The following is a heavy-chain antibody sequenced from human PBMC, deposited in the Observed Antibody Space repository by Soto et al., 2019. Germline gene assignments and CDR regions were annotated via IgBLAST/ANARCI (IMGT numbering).Heavy chain of an antibody. CDR1: GFNFSDYY. CDR3: ATGLKDDSNRPSFDS. D-gene: IGHD3-16*01. Sequence: GGSLRLSCSGSGFNFSDYYMNWIRQTPVKGLEWVSSILSLESHKYYAASVMGRFSISRDNAKKSLFLQMNNLRAEDTGIYFCATGLKDDSNRPSFDSWGPGTPVTVSS. J-gene: IGHJ4*02. CDR2: ILSLESHK. V-gene: IGHV3-11*01.